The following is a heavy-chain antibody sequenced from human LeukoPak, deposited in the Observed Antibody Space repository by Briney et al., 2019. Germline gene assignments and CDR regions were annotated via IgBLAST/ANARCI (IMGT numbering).Heavy chain of an antibody. CDR1: GFTFSSYS. V-gene: IGHV3-21*01. J-gene: IGHJ6*02. Sequence: GGSLRLSCAASGFTFSSYSMTWVRQAPGKGLEWVSSISSSSYIYYADSVKGRFTISRDNAKNSLYLQMNSLRAEDTAVYYCARDKPIDFWSGLPGVYGMDVWGQGTTVTVSS. CDR2: ISSSSYI. D-gene: IGHD3-3*01. CDR3: ARDKPIDFWSGLPGVYGMDV.